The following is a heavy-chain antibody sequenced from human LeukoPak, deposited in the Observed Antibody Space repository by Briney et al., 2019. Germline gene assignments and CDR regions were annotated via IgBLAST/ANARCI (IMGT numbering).Heavy chain of an antibody. CDR2: IYYSGST. Sequence: SETLSLTCTVSGGSISSYYWSWIRQPAGKGLEWIGSIYYSGSTYYNPSLKSRVTISVDTSKNQFSLKLSSVTAADTAVYYCARDPFSYDSSGSPGAGAFDIWGQGTMVTVSS. D-gene: IGHD3-22*01. V-gene: IGHV4-59*05. CDR3: ARDPFSYDSSGSPGAGAFDI. CDR1: GGSISSYY. J-gene: IGHJ3*02.